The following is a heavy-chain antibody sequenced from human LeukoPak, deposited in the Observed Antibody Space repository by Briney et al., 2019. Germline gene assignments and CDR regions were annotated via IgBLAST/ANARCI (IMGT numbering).Heavy chain of an antibody. V-gene: IGHV3-7*01. CDR2: IKQDGSEK. D-gene: IGHD1-26*01. Sequence: GGSLRLSCAASGFTFSNAWMSWVRQAPGKGLEWVANIKQDGSEKYYVDSVKGRFTISRDNAKNSLYLQMNSLRAEDTAVYHCARGGWEPLDYWGQGILVTVSS. J-gene: IGHJ4*02. CDR3: ARGGWEPLDY. CDR1: GFTFSNAW.